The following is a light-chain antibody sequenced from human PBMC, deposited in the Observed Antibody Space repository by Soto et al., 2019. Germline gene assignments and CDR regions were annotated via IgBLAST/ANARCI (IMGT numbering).Light chain of an antibody. CDR1: ETVSRNY. V-gene: IGKV3-20*01. CDR3: QQYGSSPPIT. J-gene: IGKJ5*01. CDR2: GAS. Sequence: EIVLTQYPGTLSLSPGERASLSCRASETVSRNYLAWYQQKPGQAPRLLIDGASSRATGIPDRFSSSGSGRDFTLTISRLEPEDFAVYYCQQYGSSPPITFGQGTRLEIK.